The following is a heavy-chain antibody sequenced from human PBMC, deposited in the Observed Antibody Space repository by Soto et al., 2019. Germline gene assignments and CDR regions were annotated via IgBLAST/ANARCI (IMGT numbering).Heavy chain of an antibody. CDR2: IIPIFGTA. Sequence: ASVKVSCKAAGCTFSSYAVSWVRQAPGQGLEWMGGIIPIFGTANYAQKFQGRVTITADESTSTAYMELSSLRSEDTAVYYCARGAARMGGYYYYYGMDVWGQGTTVTVSS. CDR3: ARGAARMGGYYYYYGMDV. V-gene: IGHV1-69*13. D-gene: IGHD6-6*01. J-gene: IGHJ6*02. CDR1: GCTFSSYA.